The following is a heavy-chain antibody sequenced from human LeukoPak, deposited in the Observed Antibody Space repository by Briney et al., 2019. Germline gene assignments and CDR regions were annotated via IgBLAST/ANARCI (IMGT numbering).Heavy chain of an antibody. D-gene: IGHD3-10*01. J-gene: IGHJ4*02. Sequence: GGSLRLSCAASGFTFSNAWMSWVRQAPGKGLEWVGRIKSKTDGGTTDYAAPAKGRFTISRDDSKNTLYLQMNSLKTEDTAVYYCTTDWPRGSGPGYWGQGTLVTVSS. CDR1: GFTFSNAW. CDR2: IKSKTDGGTT. CDR3: TTDWPRGSGPGY. V-gene: IGHV3-15*01.